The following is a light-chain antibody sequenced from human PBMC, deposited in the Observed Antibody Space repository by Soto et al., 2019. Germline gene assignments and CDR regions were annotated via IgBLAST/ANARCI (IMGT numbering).Light chain of an antibody. CDR2: DIS. J-gene: IGKJ4*01. V-gene: IGKV3D-15*01. Sequence: IVMTQSPATLSVSPGERATLSCRASQSVSSNLAWYQQKPGQAPSLLIYDISARATGIPTRFSGSGSGTEFTLTISSLQSEDFAVYYCQQYNDWPLTFGGGNKVEIK. CDR1: QSVSSN. CDR3: QQYNDWPLT.